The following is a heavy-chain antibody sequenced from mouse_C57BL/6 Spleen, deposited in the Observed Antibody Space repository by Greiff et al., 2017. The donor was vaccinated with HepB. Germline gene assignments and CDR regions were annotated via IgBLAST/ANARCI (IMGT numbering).Heavy chain of an antibody. CDR3: TREGDSPFAY. J-gene: IGHJ3*01. CDR2: ISSGGDYI. Sequence: EVKVVESGEGLVKPGGSLKLSCAASGFTFSSYAMSWVRQTPEKRLEWVAYISSGGDYIYYADTVKGRFTISRDNARNTLYLQMSSLKSEDTAMYYCTREGDSPFAYWGQGTLVTVSA. V-gene: IGHV5-9-1*02. CDR1: GFTFSSYA. D-gene: IGHD2-12*01.